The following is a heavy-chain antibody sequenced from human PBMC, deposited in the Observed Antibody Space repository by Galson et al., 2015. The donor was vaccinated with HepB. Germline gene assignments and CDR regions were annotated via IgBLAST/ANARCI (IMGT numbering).Heavy chain of an antibody. CDR1: GFTFSSYG. D-gene: IGHD3-10*01. J-gene: IGHJ3*02. V-gene: IGHV3-33*01. Sequence: SLRLSCAASGFTFSSYGMHWVRQAPGKGPEWAAVIWYDGSNKYYADSVKGRFTISRDNSKNTLYLQMNSLRAEDTAVYYCARDGETSGAFDIWGQGTMVTVSS. CDR2: IWYDGSNK. CDR3: ARDGETSGAFDI.